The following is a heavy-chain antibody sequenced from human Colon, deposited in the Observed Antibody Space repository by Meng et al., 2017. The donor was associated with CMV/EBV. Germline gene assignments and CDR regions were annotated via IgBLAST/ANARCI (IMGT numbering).Heavy chain of an antibody. Sequence: LKISCAVSGFQFDNYAMHWVRQAPGKGLEWVSSITWNSGRKEYVDSVDGRFTISRDNAKNSLYLQMNSLRAEDTAVYYCASLVVVPAAPNWFDPWGQGTLVTVSS. J-gene: IGHJ5*02. D-gene: IGHD2-2*01. CDR2: ITWNSGRK. CDR3: ASLVVVPAAPNWFDP. V-gene: IGHV3-9*01. CDR1: GFQFDNYA.